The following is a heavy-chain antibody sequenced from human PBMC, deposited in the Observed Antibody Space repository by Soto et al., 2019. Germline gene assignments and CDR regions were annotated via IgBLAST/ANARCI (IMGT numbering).Heavy chain of an antibody. D-gene: IGHD6-25*01. V-gene: IGHV3-23*01. CDR3: AKDGIAAEEAGFDY. CDR2: ISGSGGST. CDR1: GFTFSSYA. J-gene: IGHJ4*02. Sequence: EVQLLESGGGLVQPGGSLRLSCAASGFTFSSYAMSWVRQAPGKGLEWVSAISGSGGSTYYADSVKGRFTISRDNSKNTLYLKMNLLRAEDTAVYYCAKDGIAAEEAGFDYWGQGTLVTVSS.